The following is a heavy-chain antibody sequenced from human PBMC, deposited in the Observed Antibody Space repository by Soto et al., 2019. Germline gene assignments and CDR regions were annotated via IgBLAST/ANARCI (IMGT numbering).Heavy chain of an antibody. D-gene: IGHD5-12*01. V-gene: IGHV1-46*03. J-gene: IGHJ4*02. CDR2: INPSGGGT. Sequence: GASVKVSCKASGYTFTSYYMHWVRQAPGQGLEWMGIINPSGGGTSYAQKFQGRVTMTRDTSTSTVYMELSSLRSEDTAVYYCARDIESASVATMSPSFYWGQGTLDTVSS. CDR1: GYTFTSYY. CDR3: ARDIESASVATMSPSFY.